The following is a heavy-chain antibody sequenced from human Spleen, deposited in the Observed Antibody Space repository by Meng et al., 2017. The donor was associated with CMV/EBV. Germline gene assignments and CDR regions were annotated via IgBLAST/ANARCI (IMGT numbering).Heavy chain of an antibody. CDR3: AKGWDYYYGLDV. D-gene: IGHD6-19*01. Sequence: GESLKISCAASGFTFSGSAMHWVRQASGKGLEWVGRIRSKANSYATAYAASVKGRFTISRDDSKNTAYLQMNSLKTEDTAVYYCAKGWDYYYGLDVWGQGTTVTVSS. V-gene: IGHV3-73*01. CDR2: IRSKANSYAT. CDR1: GFTFSGSA. J-gene: IGHJ6*02.